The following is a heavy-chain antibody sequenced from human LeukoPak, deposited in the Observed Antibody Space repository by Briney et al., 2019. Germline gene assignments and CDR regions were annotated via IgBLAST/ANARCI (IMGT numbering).Heavy chain of an antibody. Sequence: SETLSLTCRVAGGSVSSGISYWSWIRQPPGEGLEWIAYISDSGGSDYNPSLRGRVTISLDTSKNQFSLRLTSVTAADTAVYYCARLPAAGTGPDYWGQGTLVTVSS. V-gene: IGHV4-61*01. CDR2: ISDSGGS. CDR1: GGSVSSGISY. CDR3: ARLPAAGTGPDY. J-gene: IGHJ4*02. D-gene: IGHD6-13*01.